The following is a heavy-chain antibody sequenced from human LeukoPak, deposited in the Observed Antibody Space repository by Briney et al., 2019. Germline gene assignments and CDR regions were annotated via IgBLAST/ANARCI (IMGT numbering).Heavy chain of an antibody. CDR3: ARHPYYDYVWGSYRPRSYYFDY. J-gene: IGHJ4*02. CDR1: GGSFSGYY. D-gene: IGHD3-16*02. CDR2: INHSGST. V-gene: IGHV4-34*01. Sequence: PSETLSLTCAVYGGSFSGYYWSWIRQPPGKGLEWIGEINHSGSTNYNPSLKSRATISVDTSKNQFSLKLSSVTAADTAVYYCARHPYYDYVWGSYRPRSYYFDYWGQGTLVTVSS.